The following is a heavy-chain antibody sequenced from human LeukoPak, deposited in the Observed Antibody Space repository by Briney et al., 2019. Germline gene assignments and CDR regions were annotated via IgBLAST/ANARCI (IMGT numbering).Heavy chain of an antibody. D-gene: IGHD6-13*01. Sequence: GGSLRLSCAASGFPFSSYAMTWVRQAPGKGLEWVSAISGSGGSTYYADSVKGRFTISRDNSKNTLYLQMNSLRAEDTAVYYCAKYYSSSAETFDCWGQGTLVTVSS. J-gene: IGHJ4*02. CDR1: GFPFSSYA. CDR2: ISGSGGST. CDR3: AKYYSSSAETFDC. V-gene: IGHV3-23*01.